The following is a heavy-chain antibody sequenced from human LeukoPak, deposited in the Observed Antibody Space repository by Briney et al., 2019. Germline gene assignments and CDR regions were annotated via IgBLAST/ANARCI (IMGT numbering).Heavy chain of an antibody. J-gene: IGHJ2*01. Sequence: SETLSLTCTVSGGSISSSSYYWGWIRQPPGKGLEWIGSIYYSGSTYYNPSLKSRVTISVDTSKNQFSLKLSSVTAADTAVYYCATSRNGRGLFDLWGRGTLVTVSS. CDR2: IYYSGST. D-gene: IGHD3-10*01. CDR1: GGSISSSSYY. CDR3: ATSRNGRGLFDL. V-gene: IGHV4-39*01.